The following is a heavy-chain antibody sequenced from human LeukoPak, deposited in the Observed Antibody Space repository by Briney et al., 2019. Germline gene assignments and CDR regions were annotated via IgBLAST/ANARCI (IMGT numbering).Heavy chain of an antibody. J-gene: IGHJ4*02. CDR2: ISSSRGTI. Sequence: GGSLRLSCAASGFTFSAYNMNWVRQAPGKGLEWFSYISSSRGTIYYADSVKGRFTISRDNAKNTVYLQMSSLRVEDTAVYFCTKDAGYASDYWGQGILVPVSS. V-gene: IGHV3-48*04. CDR1: GFTFSAYN. CDR3: TKDAGYASDY. D-gene: IGHD2-15*01.